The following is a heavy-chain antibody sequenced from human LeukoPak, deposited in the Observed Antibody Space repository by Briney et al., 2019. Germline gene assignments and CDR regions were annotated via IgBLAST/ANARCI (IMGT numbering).Heavy chain of an antibody. CDR2: ISSSSSTI. CDR1: GFTFSSYS. V-gene: IGHV3-48*02. J-gene: IGHJ6*02. CDR3: ARDHYDSSGYYSGAPWYYYYGMDV. Sequence: PGGSLRLSCAASGFTFSSYSMNWVRQAPGKGLEWVSYISSSSSTIYYADSVKGRFTISRDNAKNSLYLQMNSLRDEDTAVYYCARDHYDSSGYYSGAPWYYYYGMDVWGQGTTVTVS. D-gene: IGHD3-22*01.